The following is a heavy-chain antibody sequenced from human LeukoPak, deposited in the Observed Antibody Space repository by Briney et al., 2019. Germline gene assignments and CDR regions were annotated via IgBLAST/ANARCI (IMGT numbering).Heavy chain of an antibody. J-gene: IGHJ4*02. V-gene: IGHV4-34*01. CDR3: ARGAPRITMIVVVIKPIFDY. D-gene: IGHD3-22*01. CDR2: INHSGST. CDR1: GGSFSGYY. Sequence: SETLSLTCAVYGGSFSGYYWSWIRQPPGKGLEWIGEINHSGSTNYNPSLKSRVTISVDTSKNRFSLKLSSVTAADTAVYYCARGAPRITMIVVVIKPIFDYWGQETLVTVSS.